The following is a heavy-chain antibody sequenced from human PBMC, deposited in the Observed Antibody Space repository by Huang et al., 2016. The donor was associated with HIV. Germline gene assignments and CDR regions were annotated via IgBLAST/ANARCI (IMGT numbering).Heavy chain of an antibody. CDR1: GDSINSNTVY. Sequence: LQESGPGLVGPSETLSLTCAVSGDSINSNTVYWGWIRRPPGKALEWMGSIYYSGTTYYNQALKRRARIAVDASKNRIFLQLRSVTAADTGVYYCARTGVAVSDDPEYFQHWGQGALVT. D-gene: IGHD3-3*01. J-gene: IGHJ1*01. CDR3: ARTGVAVSDDPEYFQH. CDR2: IYYSGTT. V-gene: IGHV4-39*02.